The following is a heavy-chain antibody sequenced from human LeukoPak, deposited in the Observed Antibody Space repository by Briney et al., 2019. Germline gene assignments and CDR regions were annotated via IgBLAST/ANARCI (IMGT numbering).Heavy chain of an antibody. J-gene: IGHJ4*02. D-gene: IGHD3-9*01. Sequence: GGSLRLSCAGSGFTFSSYNMHWVRQAPGKGLEWVAVISSDGGYKYYADSVEGRFTISRDNSKNTLYLQMNSLRAEDTAMYYCAKDYAWSLDYWGQGTLVTVSS. CDR3: AKDYAWSLDY. V-gene: IGHV3-30*18. CDR1: GFTFSSYN. CDR2: ISSDGGYK.